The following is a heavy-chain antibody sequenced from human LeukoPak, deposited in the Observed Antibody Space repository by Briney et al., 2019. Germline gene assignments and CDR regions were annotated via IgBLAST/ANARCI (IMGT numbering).Heavy chain of an antibody. J-gene: IGHJ4*02. CDR1: GFTFSSYA. V-gene: IGHV3-30*04. CDR2: ISYDGSNK. D-gene: IGHD2-8*02. CDR3: ARRFDGGVDFDY. Sequence: PGGSLRLSCAASGFTFSSYAMHWVRQAPGKGLEWVAVISYDGSNKYYADSVKGRFTISRDNSKNTLYLQMNSLRAEDTAVYYCARRFDGGVDFDYWGQGTLVTVSS.